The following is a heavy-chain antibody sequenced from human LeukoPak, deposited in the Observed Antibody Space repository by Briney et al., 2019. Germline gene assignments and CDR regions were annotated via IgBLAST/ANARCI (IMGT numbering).Heavy chain of an antibody. J-gene: IGHJ5*02. CDR2: INHVGSS. D-gene: IGHD3-10*01. V-gene: IGHV4-34*01. Sequence: PSETLCLTCAVYGGSLSGYDWSWIRQPPGKGLEWIGEINHVGSSNYNPSLNSRVTISVDTSKNQFSLKLTSVTAADTAVYYCARGGGAPRFDPWGQGTLVTVSS. CDR3: ARGGGAPRFDP. CDR1: GGSLSGYD.